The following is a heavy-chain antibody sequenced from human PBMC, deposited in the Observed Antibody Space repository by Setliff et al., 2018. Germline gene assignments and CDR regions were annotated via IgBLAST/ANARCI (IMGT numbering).Heavy chain of an antibody. Sequence: GASVKVSCKASGYTFTSYGISWVRQAPGQGLEWMGWISAYNGNTNYAQKLQGRVTMTTDTSTRTAYMEVTSLRSEDTAVYYCARGLYYGDWGDYWGQGTLVTVS. D-gene: IGHD4-17*01. CDR2: ISAYNGNT. CDR3: ARGLYYGDWGDY. J-gene: IGHJ4*02. V-gene: IGHV1-18*01. CDR1: GYTFTSYG.